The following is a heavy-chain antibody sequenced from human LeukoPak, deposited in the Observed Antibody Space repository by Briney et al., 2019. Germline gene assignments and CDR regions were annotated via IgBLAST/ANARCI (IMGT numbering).Heavy chain of an antibody. CDR2: IYTSGST. D-gene: IGHD3-22*01. V-gene: IGHV4-4*07. Sequence: SETLSLTCTVSGGSISSYYWSWIRQPAGKGLEWIGRIYTSGSTNYNPSLKSRVTMSVDTSKNQFSLKLSSVTAADTAVYYCARERYYYDSSGLDYWGQGTLVTVSS. J-gene: IGHJ4*02. CDR3: ARERYYYDSSGLDY. CDR1: GGSISSYY.